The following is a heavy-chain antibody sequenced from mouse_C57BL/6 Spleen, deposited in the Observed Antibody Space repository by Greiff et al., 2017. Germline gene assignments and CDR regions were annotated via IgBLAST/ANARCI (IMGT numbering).Heavy chain of an antibody. V-gene: IGHV1-52*01. D-gene: IGHD2-4*01. CDR2: IDPSDSET. CDR1: GYTFTSYW. CDR3: ARSGYDYDYFDY. J-gene: IGHJ2*01. Sequence: QVQLQQPGAELVRPGSSVKLSCKASGYTFTSYWMHWVKQRPIQGLEWIGNIDPSDSETHYNQKFKDKATLPVDKSSSPAYMQLSSRTSEDSAVYYCARSGYDYDYFDYWGQGTTLTVSS.